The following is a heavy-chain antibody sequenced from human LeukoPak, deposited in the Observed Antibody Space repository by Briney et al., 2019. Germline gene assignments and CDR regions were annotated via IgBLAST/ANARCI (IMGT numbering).Heavy chain of an antibody. J-gene: IGHJ4*02. CDR3: AKRIQQWLVPSGLDY. Sequence: PGGSLRLSCAASGFSLSNYAMSWVRQAPGKGLEWVSAISGSGGSTYYAASVKGRFTISRDNSKNTLYLQMNSLRAEDTAVYYCAKRIQQWLVPSGLDYWGQGTLVTVSS. CDR1: GFSLSNYA. D-gene: IGHD6-19*01. CDR2: ISGSGGST. V-gene: IGHV3-23*01.